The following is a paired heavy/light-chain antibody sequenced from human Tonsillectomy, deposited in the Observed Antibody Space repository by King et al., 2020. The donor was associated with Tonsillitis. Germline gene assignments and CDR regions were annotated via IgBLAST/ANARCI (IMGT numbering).Light chain of an antibody. V-gene: IGLV3-25*02. CDR2: KDT. CDR3: QSTEISGTYIV. Sequence: SYELTQPPSVSVSPGQTARITCSGDALPNQYAYWYQQKSGQAPALVIYKDTERPSGIPERFSGSSSGTTATLTISGVQAEDEADYYCQSTEISGTYIVFGGGTKLTVL. J-gene: IGLJ2*01. CDR1: ALPNQY.
Heavy chain of an antibody. CDR1: GGTLNTHG. CDR2: IIPVLKTT. V-gene: IGHV1-69*01. Sequence: QVQLVQSGAEVKQPGSAVKVSCKASGGTLNTHGFSWVRQAPGQGLEWMGGIIPVLKTTNYAQKFQGRVVLSADESTSTAYMELSSLTSEDTAIYYCARDVLTIRSSSSWSYEHHLEVWGKGTSVTVSS. J-gene: IGHJ6*04. CDR3: ARDVLTIRSSSSWSYEHHLEV. D-gene: IGHD6-13*01.